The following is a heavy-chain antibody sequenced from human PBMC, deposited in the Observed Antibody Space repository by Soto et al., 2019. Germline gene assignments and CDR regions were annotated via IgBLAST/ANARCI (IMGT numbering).Heavy chain of an antibody. J-gene: IGHJ4*02. CDR3: ARGGRNIVVVVAATRRFDY. V-gene: IGHV4-34*01. Sequence: PSETLSLTCAVYGGSFSCYYWSWIRQPPGKGLEWIGEINHSGSTNYNPSLKSRVTISVDTSKNQFSLKLSSVTAADTAVYYCARGGRNIVVVVAATRRFDYWGQGTLVTVSS. D-gene: IGHD2-15*01. CDR2: INHSGST. CDR1: GGSFSCYY.